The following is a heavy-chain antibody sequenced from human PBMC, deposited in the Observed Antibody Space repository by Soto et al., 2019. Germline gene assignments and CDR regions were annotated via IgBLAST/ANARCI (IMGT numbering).Heavy chain of an antibody. Sequence: QLVESGGGLVQPGGSLRLSCVASGFTFQRYAMSWFRQAPGRGLEWLTAISGSATYTYYGESVKGRFTISRDNSNNTLFLHMNSLTAEDTALYYCAKVGSDYYSGMDVWGQGTTVTVYS. D-gene: IGHD3-10*01. V-gene: IGHV3-23*04. CDR1: GFTFQRYA. CDR2: ISGSATYT. CDR3: AKVGSDYYSGMDV. J-gene: IGHJ6*02.